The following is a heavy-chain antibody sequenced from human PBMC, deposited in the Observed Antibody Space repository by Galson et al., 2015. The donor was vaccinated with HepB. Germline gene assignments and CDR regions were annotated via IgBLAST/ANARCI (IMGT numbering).Heavy chain of an antibody. CDR2: IRYDGTKK. V-gene: IGHV3-33*01. CDR3: TRGYDFWSDHQGIKGDY. Sequence: SLRLSCAPSGFNFSYYDMHWVRQAPGKGLEWVAAIRYDGTKKYCTDSVKGRFTISRDNSKNILYLQMNSLRPEDTALYYCTRGYDFWSDHQGIKGDYWGQGTLVTVSS. CDR1: GFNFSYYD. D-gene: IGHD3-3*01. J-gene: IGHJ4*02.